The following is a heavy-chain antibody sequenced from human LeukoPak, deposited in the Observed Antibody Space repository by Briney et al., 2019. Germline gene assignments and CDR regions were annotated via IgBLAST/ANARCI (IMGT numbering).Heavy chain of an antibody. Sequence: GGSLRLSCAASDFTFTTYAMTWVRQAPGKGLEWVSAISGSGGSTYYADSVKGRFTISRDNSKNTLYLQMNSLRAEDTAVYYCAKGFRGRGSGSYPSFDYWGQGTLVTVSS. CDR2: ISGSGGST. V-gene: IGHV3-23*01. J-gene: IGHJ4*02. D-gene: IGHD3-10*01. CDR3: AKGFRGRGSGSYPSFDY. CDR1: DFTFTTYA.